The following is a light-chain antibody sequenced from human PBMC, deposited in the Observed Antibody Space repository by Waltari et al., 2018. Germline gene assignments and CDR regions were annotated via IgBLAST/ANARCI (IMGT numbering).Light chain of an antibody. CDR1: QGIDNY. Sequence: IQLTQSPSSLSASVGDRVTITCRASQGIDNYLGWYQQKPGKAPKHLIYEASTLQSGVPSRFSGSGSGTDFTLIISSLQPADFATYYCQQLNTYPLTFGGGTKVDIK. V-gene: IGKV1-9*01. CDR2: EAS. CDR3: QQLNTYPLT. J-gene: IGKJ4*01.